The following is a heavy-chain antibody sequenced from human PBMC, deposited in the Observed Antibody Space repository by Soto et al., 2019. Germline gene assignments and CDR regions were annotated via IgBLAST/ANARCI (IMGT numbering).Heavy chain of an antibody. J-gene: IGHJ4*02. CDR3: GSGRKSRAPLCCFDY. D-gene: IGHD1-26*01. V-gene: IGHV3-66*01. Sequence: EVQLVESGGGLVQPGGSLRLSCAASGFTVSSNYMSWVRQAPGKGLEWVSVIYSGGSTYYADSVKGRFTISRDNSTNTPYLQMNRLRTEDTAVDYGGSGRKSRAPLCCFDYWGQGTLVTVSS. CDR2: IYSGGST. CDR1: GFTVSSNY.